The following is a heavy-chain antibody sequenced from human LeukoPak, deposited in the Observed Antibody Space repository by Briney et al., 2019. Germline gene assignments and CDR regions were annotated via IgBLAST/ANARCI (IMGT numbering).Heavy chain of an antibody. J-gene: IGHJ3*02. D-gene: IGHD6-19*01. CDR2: IYPGDSDT. CDR3: ARPPSGSNDAFDI. V-gene: IGHV5-51*01. CDR1: GYSFTTYW. Sequence: GESLKISCKGSGYSFTTYWIGWVRQMPGKGLEWMGIIYPGDSDTRYSPSFQGQVTISADKSISTAYLQWSSPKASDTAMYYCARPPSGSNDAFDIWGQGTMVTVSS.